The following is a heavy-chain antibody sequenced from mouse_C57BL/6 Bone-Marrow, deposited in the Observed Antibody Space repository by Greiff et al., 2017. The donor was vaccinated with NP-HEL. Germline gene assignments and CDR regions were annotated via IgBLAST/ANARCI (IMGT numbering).Heavy chain of an antibody. D-gene: IGHD2-3*01. V-gene: IGHV1-52*01. Sequence: VKLQQPGAELVRPGSSVKLSCKASGYTFTSYWMHWVKQRPIQGLEWIGNIDPSDSETHYNQKFKDKATLTVDKSSSTAYMQLSSLTSEDSAVYYCARGGGWLLSPWFAYWGQGTLVTVSA. J-gene: IGHJ3*01. CDR3: ARGGGWLLSPWFAY. CDR2: IDPSDSET. CDR1: GYTFTSYW.